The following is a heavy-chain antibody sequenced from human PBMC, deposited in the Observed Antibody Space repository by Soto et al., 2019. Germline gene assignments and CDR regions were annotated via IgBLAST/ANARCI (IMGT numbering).Heavy chain of an antibody. CDR3: ATSRISIAVAGETECYFDY. D-gene: IGHD6-19*01. CDR2: INPNSGDT. Sequence: QVQLLQSGAELKKPGASVKVSCKASGYIFTGYYMHWVRQAPGQGLEWMGWINPNSGDTNYTQKFQGWVTMTRDTSISTAYMELSRLRSDDTAVYYCATSRISIAVAGETECYFDYWGQGTPVTVSS. CDR1: GYIFTGYY. V-gene: IGHV1-2*04. J-gene: IGHJ4*02.